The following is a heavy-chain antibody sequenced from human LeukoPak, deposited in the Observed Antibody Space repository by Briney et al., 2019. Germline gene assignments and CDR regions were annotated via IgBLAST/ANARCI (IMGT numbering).Heavy chain of an antibody. CDR3: ARDRVGGRAEYYFDH. CDR2: INPNSGGT. V-gene: IGHV1-2*06. CDR1: GYTFTGYY. D-gene: IGHD2-15*01. J-gene: IGHJ4*02. Sequence: GASVKVSCKASGYTFTGYYMYWVRQAPGQGLEWMGRINPNSGGTHYAQKFQARVTMTRDTSISTVYMELSRLRSDDTAVYYCARDRVGGRAEYYFDHWGQGTLVTVSS.